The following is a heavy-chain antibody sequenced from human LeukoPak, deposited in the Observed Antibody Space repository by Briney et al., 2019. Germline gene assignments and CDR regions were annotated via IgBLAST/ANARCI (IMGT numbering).Heavy chain of an antibody. Sequence: ASVKVSCKASGYTFTGYYMHWVRQDTGQGLDWMGWINPNSGGTNYAQKFQGRVTMTRDTSISTAYMELSRLRSDDTAVYYCARGAPLRFWSGDAFDIWGQGTMVTVSS. J-gene: IGHJ3*02. CDR3: ARGAPLRFWSGDAFDI. CDR2: INPNSGGT. V-gene: IGHV1-2*02. CDR1: GYTFTGYY. D-gene: IGHD3-3*01.